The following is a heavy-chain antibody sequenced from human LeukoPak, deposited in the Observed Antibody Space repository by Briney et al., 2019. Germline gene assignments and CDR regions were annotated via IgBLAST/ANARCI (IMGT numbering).Heavy chain of an antibody. CDR1: GGSFSGYY. Sequence: PSETLSLTCAVYGGSFSGYYWSWIRQPPGKGLEWIGEINHSGSTNYNPSLKSRVTISVDTSKNQFSLKLSSVTAADTAVYYCARGVEGTNNGYWGQGTLVTVSS. CDR3: ARGVEGTNNGY. CDR2: INHSGST. J-gene: IGHJ4*02. V-gene: IGHV4-34*01. D-gene: IGHD1-14*01.